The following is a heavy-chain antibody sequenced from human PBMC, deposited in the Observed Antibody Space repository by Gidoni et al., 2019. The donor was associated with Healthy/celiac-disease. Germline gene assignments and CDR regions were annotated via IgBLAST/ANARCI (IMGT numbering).Heavy chain of an antibody. CDR1: GFTFSSYA. V-gene: IGHV3-23*04. D-gene: IGHD5-12*01. Sequence: EVQLVESGGGLVQPGGSLRLSCAASGFTFSSYAMRWVRQAPGKGLEWVSAISGSGGSTYYADSVKGRFTISRDNSKNTLYLQMNSLRAEDTAVYYCAKDPDSGYDRTNWFDPWGQGTLVTVSS. CDR3: AKDPDSGYDRTNWFDP. CDR2: ISGSGGST. J-gene: IGHJ5*02.